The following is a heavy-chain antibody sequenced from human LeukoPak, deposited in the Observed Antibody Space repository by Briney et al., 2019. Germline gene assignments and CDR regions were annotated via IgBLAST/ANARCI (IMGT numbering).Heavy chain of an antibody. CDR1: GFTFSSYW. CDR3: AKDRSGSYHETFDI. D-gene: IGHD1-26*01. Sequence: GGSLRLSCAASGFTFSSYWMSWVRQAPGKGLEWVANIKQDGSEKYYVDSVKGRFTISRDNAKNSLYLQMNSLRAEDTAVYYCAKDRSGSYHETFDIWGQGTMVTVSS. V-gene: IGHV3-7*03. J-gene: IGHJ3*02. CDR2: IKQDGSEK.